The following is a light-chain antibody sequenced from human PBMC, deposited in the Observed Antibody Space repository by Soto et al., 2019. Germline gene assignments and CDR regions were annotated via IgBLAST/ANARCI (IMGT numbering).Light chain of an antibody. CDR1: STVDSIY. CDR2: GAT. J-gene: IGKJ3*01. V-gene: IGKV3-20*01. CDR3: QQYGDSPFA. Sequence: ETVLTQSPGTLSLSPGERASLSCRASSTVDSIYLAWYQQKPGQAPRLLIYGATNRATGIPDRFSGSGSGTDFALTISRLEPEDSAMYYCQQYGDSPFAFGPGTKLDVK.